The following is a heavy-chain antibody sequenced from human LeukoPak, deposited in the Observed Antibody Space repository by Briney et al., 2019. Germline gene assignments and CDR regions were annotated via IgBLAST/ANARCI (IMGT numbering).Heavy chain of an antibody. CDR3: ARRNGTRGRDYDILTGYYRRINWFDP. Sequence: SETLSLTCTVSGGSISSSSYYWGWIRQPPGKGLEWIGSIYYSGSTYYNPSLKSRVTISVDTSKNQFSLKLSSVTAADTAVYYCARRNGTRGRDYDILTGYYRRINWFDPWGQGTLVTVSS. CDR2: IYYSGST. V-gene: IGHV4-39*01. CDR1: GGSISSSSYY. D-gene: IGHD3-9*01. J-gene: IGHJ5*02.